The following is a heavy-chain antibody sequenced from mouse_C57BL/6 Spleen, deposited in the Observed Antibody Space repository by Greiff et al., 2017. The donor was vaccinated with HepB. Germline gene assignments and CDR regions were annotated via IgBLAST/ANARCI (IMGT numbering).Heavy chain of an antibody. D-gene: IGHD2-1*01. Sequence: QVQLQQSGAELARPGASVKLSCKASGYTFTSYGISWVKQRTGQGLEWIGEIYPRSGNTYYNEKFKGKALLTADKSSSTAYMELRSLTSEDSAVYFCARGGYYGNYDAMDYWGQGTSVTVSS. CDR2: IYPRSGNT. V-gene: IGHV1-81*01. CDR1: GYTFTSYG. CDR3: ARGGYYGNYDAMDY. J-gene: IGHJ4*01.